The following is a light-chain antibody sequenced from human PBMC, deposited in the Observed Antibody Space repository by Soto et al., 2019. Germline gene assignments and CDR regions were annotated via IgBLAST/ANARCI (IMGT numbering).Light chain of an antibody. CDR2: WAS. CDR1: QSVLFTSNNKNY. J-gene: IGKJ4*01. CDR3: QQYYTTPLT. Sequence: DIVMTQSPDSLAVSLGERATIKCKSSQSVLFTSNNKNYLAWFQQKPRQPPKLLVSWASTRESGVPDRISGSGSGTDFTLTISSLQAEDVAVYYCQQYYTTPLTFGGGTKVEIK. V-gene: IGKV4-1*01.